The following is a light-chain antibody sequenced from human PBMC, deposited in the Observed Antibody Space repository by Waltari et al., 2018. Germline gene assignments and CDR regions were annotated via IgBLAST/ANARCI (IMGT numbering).Light chain of an antibody. J-gene: IGLJ1*01. CDR2: DVS. CDR3: SSYTTSGTNV. Sequence: QSALNQPASVSGSPGQSITISCTGTSSDVGGYNFVSWYQQHPGKAPKFMIFDVSRRPSGVSNRFSGSKSGNTASLTISGLQAEDEADYYCSSYTTSGTNVFGTGTKVTVL. V-gene: IGLV2-14*01. CDR1: SSDVGGYNF.